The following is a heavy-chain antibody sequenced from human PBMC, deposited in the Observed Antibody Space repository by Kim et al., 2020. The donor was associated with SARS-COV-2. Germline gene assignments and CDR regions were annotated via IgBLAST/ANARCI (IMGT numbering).Heavy chain of an antibody. J-gene: IGHJ5*02. V-gene: IGHV1-69*13. CDR2: IIPIFGTA. Sequence: SVKVSCKASGGTFSSYAISWVRQAPGQGLEWMGGIIPIFGTANYAQKFQGRVTITADESTSTAYMELSSLRSEDTAVYYCARDRVEYCGGDCYRGWFDPWGQGTLVTVSS. CDR3: ARDRVEYCGGDCYRGWFDP. CDR1: GGTFSSYA. D-gene: IGHD2-21*02.